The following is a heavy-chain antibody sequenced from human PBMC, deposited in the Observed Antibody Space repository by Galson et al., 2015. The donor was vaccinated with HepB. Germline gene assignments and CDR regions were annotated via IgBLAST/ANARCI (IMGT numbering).Heavy chain of an antibody. Sequence: SLRLSCAASGFKFYNYAMHWLRQAPGKRLEYVSAISSNGDDTWYADSVKGRFTISRDNSKNTLYVQMSTLRPEDTAVYYCSSDAFDDWGQGTMVIVSS. J-gene: IGHJ3*01. CDR2: ISSNGDDT. CDR1: GFKFYNYA. V-gene: IGHV3-64*05. CDR3: SSDAFDD.